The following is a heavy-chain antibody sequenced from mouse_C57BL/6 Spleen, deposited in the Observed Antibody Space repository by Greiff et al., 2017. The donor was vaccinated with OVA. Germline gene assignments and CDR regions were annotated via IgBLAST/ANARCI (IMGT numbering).Heavy chain of an antibody. J-gene: IGHJ3*01. CDR3: ALYYGSSYGGFAY. D-gene: IGHD1-1*01. Sequence: VQLQQSGPELVKPGASVKISCKASGYAFSSSWMNWVKQRPGKGLEWIGRIYPGDGDTKYNGTFKGKATLTADKSSSTAYMQLSSLTSEDSAVYFCALYYGSSYGGFAYWGQGTLVTVSA. CDR1: GYAFSSSW. V-gene: IGHV1-82*01. CDR2: IYPGDGDT.